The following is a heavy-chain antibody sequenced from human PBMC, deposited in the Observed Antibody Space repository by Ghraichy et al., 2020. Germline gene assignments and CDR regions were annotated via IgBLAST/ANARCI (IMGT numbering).Heavy chain of an antibody. CDR1: GYTFTSPG. CDR3: ARDASAYVHYEY. V-gene: IGHV1-18*01. D-gene: IGHD3-10*02. CDR2: INPNNGNT. J-gene: IGHJ4*02. Sequence: ASVKVSCKASGYTFTSPGITWVRLAPGQGVEWMGWINPNNGNTRYAQKYRGRVFMTTDTSTSTAYMELRSLRSDDTSMYYCARDASAYVHYEYWGQGTLVTVSS.